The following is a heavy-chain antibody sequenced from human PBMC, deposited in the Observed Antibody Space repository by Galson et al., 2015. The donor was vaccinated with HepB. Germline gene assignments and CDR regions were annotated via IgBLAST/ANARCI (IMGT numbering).Heavy chain of an antibody. CDR1: GFTFSNHR. CDR3: ARDWFGYAASGPGFSGMDV. Sequence: SLRLSCAASGFTFSNHRIHWVRQVPGKGLVWVADISSDGGIETYADSVKGRFTISRDNSRNTLFLQMNSLRTEDTAVFYCARDWFGYAASGPGFSGMDVWGAGTSVSVSS. V-gene: IGHV3-30-3*01. D-gene: IGHD5-12*01. J-gene: IGHJ6*04. CDR2: ISSDGGIE.